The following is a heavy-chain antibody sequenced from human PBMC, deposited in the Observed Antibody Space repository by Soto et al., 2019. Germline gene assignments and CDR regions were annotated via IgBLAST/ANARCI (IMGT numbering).Heavy chain of an antibody. D-gene: IGHD6-6*01. CDR3: ARIHSSSSSDMDV. J-gene: IGHJ6*02. V-gene: IGHV6-1*01. CDR2: TYYRSKWYY. Sequence: SQTLSLTCAISGDNVSSNSAALNWIRQSPSRGLEWLGRTYYRSKWYYGYAVSVKSRITIKPDTSKNQFSLQLNSVTPEDTAVYYCARIHSSSSSDMDVWGQGTTVTVSS. CDR1: GDNVSSNSAA.